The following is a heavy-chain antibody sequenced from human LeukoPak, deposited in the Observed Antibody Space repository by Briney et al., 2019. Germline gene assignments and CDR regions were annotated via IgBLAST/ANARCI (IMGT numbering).Heavy chain of an antibody. CDR1: GFTFSDYY. CDR2: ISSSGSTI. CDR3: AKRNTYSNSWYVFDY. D-gene: IGHD6-13*01. V-gene: IGHV3-11*01. Sequence: GGSLRLSCAASGFTFSDYYMSWIRQAPGKGLEWVSYISSSGSTIYYADSVKGRFTISRDNAKNSLYLQMNSLRAEDTAVYYCAKRNTYSNSWYVFDYWGQGTLVTVSS. J-gene: IGHJ4*02.